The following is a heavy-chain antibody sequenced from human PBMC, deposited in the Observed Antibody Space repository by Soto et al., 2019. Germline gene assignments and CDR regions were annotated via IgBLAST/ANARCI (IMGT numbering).Heavy chain of an antibody. J-gene: IGHJ4*02. D-gene: IGHD3-3*01. V-gene: IGHV3-11*01. CDR3: ARRRDFLDS. CDR1: GFTFSDYY. CDR2: IGSGGGTI. Sequence: GGSMRLSCAAAGFTFSDYYMTWIRQAPGKGLEWVSYIGSGGGTIYYADSVKGRFTISSDNAKNSLYLQMNSLRAEDTAVYYCARRRDFLDSWGQGTLVTVSS.